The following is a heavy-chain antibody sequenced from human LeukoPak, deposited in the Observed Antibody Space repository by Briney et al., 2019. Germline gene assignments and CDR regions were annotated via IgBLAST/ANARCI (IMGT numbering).Heavy chain of an antibody. CDR3: ARDSHPGIVVVPPNYYFDY. Sequence: ASVKVSCKASGYTFTSYGISWVRQAPGQGLEWMGWIGAYNGNTNYAQKLQGRVTMTTDTSTSTAYMELRSLRSDDTAVYYCARDSHPGIVVVPPNYYFDYWGQGTLVTVSS. V-gene: IGHV1-18*01. D-gene: IGHD3-22*01. CDR1: GYTFTSYG. CDR2: IGAYNGNT. J-gene: IGHJ4*02.